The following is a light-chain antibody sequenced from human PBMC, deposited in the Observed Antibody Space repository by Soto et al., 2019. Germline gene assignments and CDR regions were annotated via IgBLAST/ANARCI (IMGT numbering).Light chain of an antibody. Sequence: DIVMTQSPDSLAVSLGERATINCKSSQSVFKGSNNKDCLAWYQQKPGQPPKLLLYWASTRESGVPDRFSGSGSGTDFTLTISSLQAEDVAVYYCHHYYSTPFTFGPGTKVDIK. CDR2: WAS. CDR3: HHYYSTPFT. CDR1: QSVFKGSNNKDC. J-gene: IGKJ3*01. V-gene: IGKV4-1*01.